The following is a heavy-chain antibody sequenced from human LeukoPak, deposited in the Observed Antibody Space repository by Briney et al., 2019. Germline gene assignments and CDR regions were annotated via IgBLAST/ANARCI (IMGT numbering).Heavy chain of an antibody. J-gene: IGHJ6*03. CDR2: IIPIFGTA. V-gene: IGHV1-69*05. CDR3: ARDMGRRSYYYYYMDV. CDR1: GGTFSSYA. Sequence: SVKVSCKASGGTFSSYAISWVRQAPGQRLEWMGGIIPIFGTANYAQKFQGRVTITTDESTSTAYMELSSLRSEDTAVYYCARDMGRRSYYYYYMDVWGKGTTVTVSS.